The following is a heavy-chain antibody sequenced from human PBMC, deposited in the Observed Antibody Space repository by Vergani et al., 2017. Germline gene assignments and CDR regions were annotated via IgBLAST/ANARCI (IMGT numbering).Heavy chain of an antibody. V-gene: IGHV3-30-3*01. CDR1: GFTFSSYA. CDR3: AREVPIAARLGLFAY. J-gene: IGHJ4*02. CDR2: ISYDGSNK. Sequence: QVQLVESGGGVVQPGRSLRLSCAASGFTFSSYAMHWVRQAPGKGLEWVAVISYDGSNKYYADSVKGRFTISRDNSKNTLYLQMNSLRAEDTAVYYCAREVPIAARLGLFAYWGQGTLVTVSS. D-gene: IGHD6-6*01.